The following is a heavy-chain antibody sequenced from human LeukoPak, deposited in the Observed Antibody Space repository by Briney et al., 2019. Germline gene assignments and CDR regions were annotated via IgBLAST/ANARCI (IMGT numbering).Heavy chain of an antibody. CDR1: GYTFTSNG. CDR3: ARDFNDYVWGSYLLPIDY. Sequence: ASVKVSCKASGYTFTSNGISWVRQAPGQGLEWMGWISAYNGNTNYAQKLQGRVTMTTDTSTSTAYMELRSLRSDDTAVYYCARDFNDYVWGSYLLPIDYWGQGTLVTVSS. J-gene: IGHJ4*02. D-gene: IGHD3-16*02. CDR2: ISAYNGNT. V-gene: IGHV1-18*01.